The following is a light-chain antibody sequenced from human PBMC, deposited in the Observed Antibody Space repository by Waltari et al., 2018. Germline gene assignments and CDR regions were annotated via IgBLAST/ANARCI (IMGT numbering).Light chain of an antibody. Sequence: SCRASQSVSNYLAWYHQKPGQPPRLPIYHASSRAAGIPDRFSGSGYGTDFSLTISRLEAEDFAVYYCQHYVSLPATFGQGTKVEIK. CDR3: QHYVSLPAT. CDR2: HAS. V-gene: IGKV3-20*01. CDR1: QSVSNY. J-gene: IGKJ1*01.